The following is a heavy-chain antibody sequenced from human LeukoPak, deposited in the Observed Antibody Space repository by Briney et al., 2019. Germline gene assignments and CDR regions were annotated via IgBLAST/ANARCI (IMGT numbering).Heavy chain of an antibody. Sequence: PGGSLRLSCTVSGGSISGYYWNWIRQPPGKGLEWIGYIYFSGSTNHNPSLKSRVSISVDTSKNQFSLKLSSVTAADTAVYYCARSPGSAFDFWGKGKMVGVSS. CDR1: GGSISGYY. CDR3: ARSPGSAFDF. D-gene: IGHD1-14*01. J-gene: IGHJ3*01. V-gene: IGHV4-59*01. CDR2: IYFSGST.